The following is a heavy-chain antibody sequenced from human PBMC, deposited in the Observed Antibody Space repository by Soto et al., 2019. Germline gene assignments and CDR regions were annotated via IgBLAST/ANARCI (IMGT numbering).Heavy chain of an antibody. V-gene: IGHV3-23*01. CDR3: AQELEIALMVHAASDS. Sequence: GGSLRLSCAASGFNLAKFAMNWVRQAPGQGLEWVSAISGGGSTTDYADSVTGRFTISRDNSRNTVHLQIDSLRAEDTAIYYCAQELEIALMVHAASDSWGQGIPVTVSS. CDR1: GFNLAKFA. J-gene: IGHJ4*02. D-gene: IGHD2-8*01. CDR2: ISGGGSTT.